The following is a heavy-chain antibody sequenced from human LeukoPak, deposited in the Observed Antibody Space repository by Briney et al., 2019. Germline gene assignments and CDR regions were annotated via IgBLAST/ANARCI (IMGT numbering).Heavy chain of an antibody. CDR3: ARGVHCSSTSCRVRYYYYYYMDV. D-gene: IGHD2-2*01. V-gene: IGHV4-34*01. CDR2: INHSGST. Sequence: SETLSLTCAVYGGSFSGYDWSWIRQPPGKGLEWIGEINHSGSTNYNPSLKSRVTISVDTSKNQFSLKLSSVTAADTAVYYCARGVHCSSTSCRVRYYYYYYMDVWGKGTTVTVSS. J-gene: IGHJ6*03. CDR1: GGSFSGYD.